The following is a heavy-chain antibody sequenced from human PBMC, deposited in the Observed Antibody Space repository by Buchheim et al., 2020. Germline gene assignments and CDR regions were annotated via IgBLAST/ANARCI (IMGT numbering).Heavy chain of an antibody. D-gene: IGHD6-19*01. J-gene: IGHJ1*01. CDR1: GGSISSSSYY. Sequence: QLQLQESGPGLVKPSETLSLTCTVSGGSISSSSYYWGWIRQPPGKGLEWIGSIYYSGSTYYNPSLKSRVTISVDTSKNQFSLKLSSVTAADTAVYYCARLGLEAVAADMYFQHWGQGTL. CDR3: ARLGLEAVAADMYFQH. V-gene: IGHV4-39*01. CDR2: IYYSGST.